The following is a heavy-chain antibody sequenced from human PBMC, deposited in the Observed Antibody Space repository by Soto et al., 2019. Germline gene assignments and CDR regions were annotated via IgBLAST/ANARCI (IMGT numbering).Heavy chain of an antibody. V-gene: IGHV3-30*04. CDR1: GFPFSCYV. CDR2: ISHDSRKK. D-gene: IGHD6-13*01. Sequence: GGSLRLSCAAPGFPFSCYVMHWVRQAPGKGLEGVAVISHDSRKKNYGDSVKGRFTISRDNSKNTVYLQMNSLRVEDTAIYYCASDRAGTNYYGMDVWGQGTTVTVS. J-gene: IGHJ6*02. CDR3: ASDRAGTNYYGMDV.